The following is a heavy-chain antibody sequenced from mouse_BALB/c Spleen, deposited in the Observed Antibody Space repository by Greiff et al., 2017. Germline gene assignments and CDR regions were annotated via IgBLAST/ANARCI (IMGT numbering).Heavy chain of an antibody. CDR2: ISYSGST. J-gene: IGHJ4*01. D-gene: IGHD4-1*01. CDR3: ARYWDYAMDY. Sequence: EVKLLESGPGLVKPSQSLSLTCTVTGYSITSDYAWNWIRQFPGNKLEWMGYISYSGSTSYNPSLKSRISITRDTSKNQFFLQLNSVTTEDTATYYCARYWDYAMDYWGQGTSVTVSS. CDR1: GYSITSDYA. V-gene: IGHV3-2*02.